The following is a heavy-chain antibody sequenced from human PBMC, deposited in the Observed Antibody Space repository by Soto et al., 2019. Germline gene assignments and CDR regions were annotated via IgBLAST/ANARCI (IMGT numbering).Heavy chain of an antibody. Sequence: GGSLRLSCAASGFTFNTYSMNWVRQAPGKGLGWVSSISSSGTYTYYSDSLKGRITISRDNANNSLYLQMNSLTAEDTAIYFCARGGRASGYDFYYYGMDVWGQGTKVTVSS. V-gene: IGHV3-21*01. J-gene: IGHJ6*02. CDR3: ARGGRASGYDFYYYGMDV. CDR1: GFTFNTYS. CDR2: ISSSGTYT. D-gene: IGHD5-12*01.